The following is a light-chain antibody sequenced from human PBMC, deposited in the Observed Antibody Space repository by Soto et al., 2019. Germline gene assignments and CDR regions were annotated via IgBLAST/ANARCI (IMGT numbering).Light chain of an antibody. CDR2: AAS. Sequence: DIQMTQSPSSLSASVGDRVTITCRASPIISSYLKWYQQKPGKAPKLLIYAASSLQSGVPSSFSGSGSGTDFTLTISSLQPEDFATYYCQQSYRTPNFGQGTKLEIK. CDR3: QQSYRTPN. J-gene: IGKJ2*01. CDR1: PIISSY. V-gene: IGKV1-39*01.